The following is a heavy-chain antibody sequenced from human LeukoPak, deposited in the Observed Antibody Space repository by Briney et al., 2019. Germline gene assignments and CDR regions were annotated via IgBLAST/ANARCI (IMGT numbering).Heavy chain of an antibody. CDR2: IYHSGST. J-gene: IGHJ6*02. CDR3: ARMGDPPRLFYGMDV. CDR1: GGSISSSNW. Sequence: SETLSLTCAVSGGSISSSNWWSWVRQPPGKGLEWIGEIYHSGSTNYNPSLKSRVTISVDKSKNQFSLKLSSVTAADTAVYYCARMGDPPRLFYGMDVWGQGTTVTVSS. V-gene: IGHV4-4*02. D-gene: IGHD2-21*02.